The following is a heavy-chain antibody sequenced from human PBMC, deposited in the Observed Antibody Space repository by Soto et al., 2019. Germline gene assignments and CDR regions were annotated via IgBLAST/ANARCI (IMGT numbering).Heavy chain of an antibody. D-gene: IGHD3-3*01. V-gene: IGHV4-34*01. CDR3: ARGQGFWRVYYMDV. Sequence: SETLSLTCAVYGGSFSGYYWSWIRQPPGKGLEWIGEINHSGSTNYNPSPKSRVTISVDTSKNQFSLKLSSVTAADTAVYYCARGQGFWRVYYMDVWGKGTTVTVSS. CDR2: INHSGST. J-gene: IGHJ6*03. CDR1: GGSFSGYY.